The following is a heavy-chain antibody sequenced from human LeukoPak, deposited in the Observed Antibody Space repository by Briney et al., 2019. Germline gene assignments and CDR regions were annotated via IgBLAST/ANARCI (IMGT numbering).Heavy chain of an antibody. J-gene: IGHJ1*01. D-gene: IGHD6-13*01. Sequence: GGSLRLSCAASGFTVSSIHMVWVRQAPGKGLEWVSVIYSGGSTYYADSVKGRFTISRDNSKNTLYLQMNSLRAEDTAVYYCARLIAAAGTRYFQHWGQGTLVTVSS. V-gene: IGHV3-53*01. CDR2: IYSGGST. CDR1: GFTVSSIH. CDR3: ARLIAAAGTRYFQH.